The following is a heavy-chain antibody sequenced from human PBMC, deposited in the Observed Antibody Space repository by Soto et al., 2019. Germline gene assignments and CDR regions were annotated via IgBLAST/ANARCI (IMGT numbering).Heavy chain of an antibody. J-gene: IGHJ6*02. Sequence: ASVKVSCKASGYTFTSYAMNWVRQAPGQGLEWMGWIKTYNGNTNYAQKLQGRVTMTTDTFTSTAYMELRSLRSDDTAVYFCARDSYSSGAVDYYYYGMDVWGQGTTVTVSS. CDR1: GYTFTSYA. CDR3: ARDSYSSGAVDYYYYGMDV. D-gene: IGHD6-19*01. CDR2: IKTYNGNT. V-gene: IGHV1-18*01.